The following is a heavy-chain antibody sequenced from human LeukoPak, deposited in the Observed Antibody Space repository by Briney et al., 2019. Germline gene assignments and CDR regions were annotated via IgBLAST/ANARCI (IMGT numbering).Heavy chain of an antibody. V-gene: IGHV3-30-3*02. CDR3: AKQGEGSSWHKGYYYYMDV. CDR2: ISYDGSNK. J-gene: IGHJ6*03. D-gene: IGHD6-13*01. Sequence: GGPLRLSCAASGFTFSSYAMHWVRQAPGKGLEWVAVISYDGSNKYYADSVKGRFTISRDNSKNTLSLQMNSLRAEDTAVYYCAKQGEGSSWHKGYYYYMDVWGKGTTVIVSS. CDR1: GFTFSSYA.